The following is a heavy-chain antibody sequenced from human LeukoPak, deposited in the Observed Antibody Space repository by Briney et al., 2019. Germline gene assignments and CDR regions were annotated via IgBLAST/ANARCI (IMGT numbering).Heavy chain of an antibody. CDR1: GGSISTYY. V-gene: IGHV4-59*01. Sequence: PSETLSLTCTVSGGSISTYYWSWIRQPPGKGLEWIGYAYYSGSTEYNPSLRSRVTISLEMSKQQFSLNLTSVTAADTAVYYCASNTGTVFDYWGQGALVTVSS. J-gene: IGHJ4*02. CDR2: AYYSGST. D-gene: IGHD7-27*01. CDR3: ASNTGTVFDY.